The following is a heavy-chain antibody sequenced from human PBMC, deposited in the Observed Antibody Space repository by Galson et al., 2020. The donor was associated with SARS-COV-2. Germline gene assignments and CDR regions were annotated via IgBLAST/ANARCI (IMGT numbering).Heavy chain of an antibody. J-gene: IGHJ6*02. V-gene: IGHV3-7*01. CDR3: ARDSVAAAGNYFHYGLDV. CDR1: GFTFNSYW. D-gene: IGHD6-13*01. CDR2: IKEDGSEK. Sequence: TGGSLRLSCAASGFTFNSYWMSWVRQAPGKGLEWVANIKEDGSEKYYVDSVKGRLTISRDNAKNSLYLQMNSLRAEDTAVYYCARDSVAAAGNYFHYGLDVWGQGTTVTV.